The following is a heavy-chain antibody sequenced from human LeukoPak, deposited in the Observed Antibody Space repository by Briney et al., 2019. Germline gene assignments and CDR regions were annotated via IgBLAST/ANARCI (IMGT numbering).Heavy chain of an antibody. CDR1: GFTFSSYA. V-gene: IGHV3-30*04. D-gene: IGHD6-13*01. J-gene: IGHJ3*02. CDR2: ISYDGSNK. CDR3: ARDRQQQLVRDAFDI. Sequence: GSLRLSCAASGFTFSSYAMHWVRQAPGKGLEWVAVISYDGSNKYYADSVKGRFTISRDNSKNTLYLQMNSLRAEDTAVYYCARDRQQQLVRDAFDIWGQGTMVTVSS.